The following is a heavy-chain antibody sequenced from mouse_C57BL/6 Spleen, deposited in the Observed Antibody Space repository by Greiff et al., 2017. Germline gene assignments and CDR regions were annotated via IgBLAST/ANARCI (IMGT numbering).Heavy chain of an antibody. J-gene: IGHJ1*03. CDR2: ISYDGSN. CDR1: GYSITSGYY. CDR3: ARVGSLDLGLWYFDV. D-gene: IGHD4-1*01. V-gene: IGHV3-6*01. Sequence: ESGPGLVKPSPSLSLSCSVTGYSITSGYYWYWIRQFPGNILEWLGYISYDGSNNYNPSLKNRISITRDTSKNQFFLKLNSVTTEDTATYYCARVGSLDLGLWYFDVWGTGTTVTVSS.